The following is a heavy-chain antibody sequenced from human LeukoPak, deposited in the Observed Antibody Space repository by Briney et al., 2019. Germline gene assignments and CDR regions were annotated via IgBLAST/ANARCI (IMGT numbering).Heavy chain of an antibody. Sequence: GGSLRLSCAASGFTFSSYAMHWVRQAPGKGLEWVAVISYDGSNKYYADSVKGRFTISRDNSKNTLYLQMNSLRAEDTAVYYCARYGSGDYGDRLDAFHLWGQGTMVPVSS. CDR3: ARYGSGDYGDRLDAFHL. CDR1: GFTFSSYA. CDR2: ISYDGSNK. D-gene: IGHD4-17*01. J-gene: IGHJ3*01. V-gene: IGHV3-30*04.